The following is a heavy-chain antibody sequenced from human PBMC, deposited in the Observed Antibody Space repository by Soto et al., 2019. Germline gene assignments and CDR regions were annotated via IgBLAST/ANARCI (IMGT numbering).Heavy chain of an antibody. CDR3: ASYIEGRGGRGS. CDR1: GGSVTGHH. Sequence: QVQLQESGPGLVKPSETLSLTCTVSGGSVTGHHWSWIRQPPGMGLEWIGYILNSGSAKYNPSLQSRVAMSIDTSKNQFSLRLTSVTASDTAVYYCASYIEGRGGRGSWGHGHLVTVSS. J-gene: IGHJ4*01. V-gene: IGHV4-59*02. CDR2: ILNSGSA. D-gene: IGHD2-15*01.